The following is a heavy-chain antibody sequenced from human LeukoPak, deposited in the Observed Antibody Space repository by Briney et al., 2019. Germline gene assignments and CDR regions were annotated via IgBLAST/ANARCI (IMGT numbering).Heavy chain of an antibody. J-gene: IGHJ6*03. Sequence: SETLSLTCTVSGGSISSDSYYWGWIRQPPGKGLQWIGCIYYSGSTNYNPSLKSRVTISVDTSKNQFSLKLSSVTAADTAVYYCARARYCSGGSCYFYYYYYMDVWGKGTTVTVSS. D-gene: IGHD2-15*01. CDR2: IYYSGST. CDR1: GGSISSDSYY. CDR3: ARARYCSGGSCYFYYYYYMDV. V-gene: IGHV4-61*01.